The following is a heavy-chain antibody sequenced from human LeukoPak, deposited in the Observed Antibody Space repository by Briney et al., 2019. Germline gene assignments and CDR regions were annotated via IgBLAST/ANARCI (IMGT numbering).Heavy chain of an antibody. Sequence: LRLSCAASGFTFSSYAMSWIRQPPGKGLEWIGYIYYSGSTYYNPSLKSRVTISVDTSKNQFSLKLSSVTAADTAVYYCATRNYYGSGSYYNGPDYWGQGTLVTVSS. CDR1: GFTFSSYA. CDR2: IYYSGST. D-gene: IGHD3-10*01. CDR3: ATRNYYGSGSYYNGPDY. V-gene: IGHV4-30-4*08. J-gene: IGHJ4*02.